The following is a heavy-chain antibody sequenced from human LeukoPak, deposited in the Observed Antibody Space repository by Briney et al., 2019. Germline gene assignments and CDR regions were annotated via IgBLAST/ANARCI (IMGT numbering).Heavy chain of an antibody. D-gene: IGHD4-11*01. CDR3: ARDYSNQRGFDY. CDR1: GGSISGYY. CDR2: IYSRGNT. Sequence: SETLSLTCTVSGGSISGYYWSWIRQPAGKGLEWLGRIYSRGNTNYNPSLKSRVTISVDTSKNQFSLKLSSVTAADTAVYYCARDYSNQRGFDYWGQGTLVTVSS. V-gene: IGHV4-4*07. J-gene: IGHJ4*02.